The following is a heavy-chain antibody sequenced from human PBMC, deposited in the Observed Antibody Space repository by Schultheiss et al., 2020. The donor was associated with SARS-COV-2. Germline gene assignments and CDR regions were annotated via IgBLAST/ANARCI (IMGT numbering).Heavy chain of an antibody. CDR2: IYYSGST. J-gene: IGHJ4*02. D-gene: IGHD6-13*01. Sequence: ESLKISCTVSGGSISSYYWGWIRQPPGKGLEWIGSIYYSGSTYYNPSLKSRVTISVDTSKNQFSLKLSSVTAADTAVYYCARGVSVDLAQQLVQPRDYFDYWGQGTLVTVSS. V-gene: IGHV4-39*01. CDR1: GGSISSYY. CDR3: ARGVSVDLAQQLVQPRDYFDY.